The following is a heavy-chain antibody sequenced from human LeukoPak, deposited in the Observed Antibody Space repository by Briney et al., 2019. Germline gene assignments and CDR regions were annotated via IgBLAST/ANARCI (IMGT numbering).Heavy chain of an antibody. CDR3: ARAPKYSSSWYKWTIFDY. CDR1: GGSISSSSYY. V-gene: IGHV4-39*07. J-gene: IGHJ4*02. Sequence: SETLSLTCTVSGGSISSSSYYWGWIRQPPGKGLEWIGEINHSGSTNYNPSLKSRVTISVDTSKNQFSLKLSSVTAADTAVYYCARAPKYSSSWYKWTIFDYWGQGTLVTVSS. D-gene: IGHD6-13*01. CDR2: INHSGST.